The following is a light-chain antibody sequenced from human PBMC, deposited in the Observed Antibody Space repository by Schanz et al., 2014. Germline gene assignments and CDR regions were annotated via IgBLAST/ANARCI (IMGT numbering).Light chain of an antibody. Sequence: ALTQPASVSGSPGQSITISCTGTSSDVGSYNLVSWYQQHPGKAPKLMIYEGSKRPSGVSNRISGSKSGNTASLTISGVQAEDEADYYCCSYTSSSTLVFGGGTKLTVL. CDR3: CSYTSSSTLV. CDR1: SSDVGSYNL. V-gene: IGLV2-14*02. J-gene: IGLJ3*02. CDR2: EGS.